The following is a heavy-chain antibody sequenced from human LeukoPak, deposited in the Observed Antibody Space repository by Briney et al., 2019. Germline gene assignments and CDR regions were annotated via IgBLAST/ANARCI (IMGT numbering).Heavy chain of an antibody. V-gene: IGHV3-48*02. D-gene: IGHD4-17*01. J-gene: IGHJ4*02. Sequence: GGSLRLSCAASGFTFTSYSMNWVRQAPGKGLEWLSYISSSSSTIYYADSVKGRFTISRDNAKNSVYLQMNSLRDEDTAVYYCAGDNYGGYVELFDYWGQGTLVTVSS. CDR2: ISSSSSTI. CDR3: AGDNYGGYVELFDY. CDR1: GFTFTSYS.